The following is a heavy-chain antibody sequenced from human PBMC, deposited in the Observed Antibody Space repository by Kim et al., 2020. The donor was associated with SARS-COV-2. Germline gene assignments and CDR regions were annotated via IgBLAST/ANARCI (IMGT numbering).Heavy chain of an antibody. J-gene: IGHJ4*01. CDR2: SVPVLNKA. CDR3: SRRDARAAVDQRFFYYF. CDR1: GGAFNTFV. Sequence: SVKVSCKTSGGAFNTFVISWVRQAPGRGLEWMGRSVPVLNKANYAQTFQGRVTLTADKFTNTAYMELKSLRSDDTAVYYCSRRDARAAVDQRFFYYF. V-gene: IGHV1-69*04. D-gene: IGHD6-13*01.